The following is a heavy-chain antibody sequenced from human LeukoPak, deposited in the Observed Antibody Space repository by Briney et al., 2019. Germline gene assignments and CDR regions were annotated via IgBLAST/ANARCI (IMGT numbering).Heavy chain of an antibody. CDR3: AKDGGQIFRGYYPEPEYFQH. CDR1: GFTFSSYA. V-gene: IGHV3-23*01. D-gene: IGHD3-22*01. Sequence: GGSLRLSCAASGFTFSSYAMSWVRQAPGKGLEWVSAISGSGGSTYYADSVEGRFTISRDNSKNTLYLQMNSLRAEDTAVYYCAKDGGQIFRGYYPEPEYFQHWGQGTLVTVSS. CDR2: ISGSGGST. J-gene: IGHJ1*01.